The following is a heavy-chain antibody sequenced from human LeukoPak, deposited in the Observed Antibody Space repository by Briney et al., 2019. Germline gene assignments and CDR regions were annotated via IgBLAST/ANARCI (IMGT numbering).Heavy chain of an antibody. V-gene: IGHV3-23*01. J-gene: IGHJ4*02. Sequence: GGSLRLSCAASGFTFSSYAMSWVRQAPGKGLEWVSAISGSGGSTYYADSVKGRFTISRDNSKNTLYLQMNSLRAEDTAVYYCAKAVVVPAARGGPCDYWGQGTLVTVSS. CDR2: ISGSGGST. CDR3: AKAVVVPAARGGPCDY. D-gene: IGHD2-2*01. CDR1: GFTFSSYA.